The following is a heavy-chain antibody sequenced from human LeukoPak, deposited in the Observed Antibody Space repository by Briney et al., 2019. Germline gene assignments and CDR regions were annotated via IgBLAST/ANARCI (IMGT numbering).Heavy chain of an antibody. J-gene: IGHJ3*02. Sequence: SETLSLTCTVSGDSINSCYWNWIRQPPGKGLEWIGYGHYTGSTYKNPSLNSRVAFSVDTSKNQFSLKLSSVTAADTAVYYCARWGEHSALRVHAFDIWGQGTMVTVSS. V-gene: IGHV4-59*01. D-gene: IGHD3-10*01. CDR3: ARWGEHSALRVHAFDI. CDR1: GDSINSCY. CDR2: GHYTGST.